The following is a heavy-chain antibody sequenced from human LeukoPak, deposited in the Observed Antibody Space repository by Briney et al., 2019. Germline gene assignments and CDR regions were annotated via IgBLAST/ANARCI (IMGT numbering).Heavy chain of an antibody. D-gene: IGHD4-11*01. J-gene: IGHJ5*02. CDR2: IYYSGST. CDR1: GGSITSSSYY. V-gene: IGHV4-39*01. Sequence: PSETLSLTCTVSGGSITSSSYYWRWLRQTPRKWLEWIGRIYYSGSTYYNPSLKSRVTISVDTSKNQFSLKLSSVTAADTALYYCARVYSNYVSWLDPWGQGTLVTVSS. CDR3: ARVYSNYVSWLDP.